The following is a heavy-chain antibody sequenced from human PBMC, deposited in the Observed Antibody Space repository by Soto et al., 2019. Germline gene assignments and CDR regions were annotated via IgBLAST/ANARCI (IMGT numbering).Heavy chain of an antibody. D-gene: IGHD6-19*01. Sequence: QVQLVQSGTEVKPSGASVKVSCKASGYSFTSYDINWLRQATGQGPEWMGWVNPNTGDTGLAQRFQARVTLSSDTSINTAYVEVSSLRPDDTAIYFCARAPRPAAIAVLDHWGQGNVVAVSS. CDR3: ARAPRPAAIAVLDH. V-gene: IGHV1-8*01. CDR2: VNPNTGDT. J-gene: IGHJ4*02. CDR1: GYSFTSYD.